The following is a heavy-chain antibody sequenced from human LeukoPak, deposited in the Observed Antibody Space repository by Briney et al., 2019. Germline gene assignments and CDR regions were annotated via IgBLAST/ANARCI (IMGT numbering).Heavy chain of an antibody. V-gene: IGHV4-59*01. Sequence: SETLSLTCTVSGGSISSYYWSWIRQPPGKGLEWIGYIYYSGSTNYNPSLKSRVIISVDASKNQFFLRLSSVTAADTAVYHCASDSGAKEFDYWGQGTLVTVSS. CDR1: GGSISSYY. D-gene: IGHD6-19*01. CDR3: ASDSGAKEFDY. J-gene: IGHJ4*02. CDR2: IYYSGST.